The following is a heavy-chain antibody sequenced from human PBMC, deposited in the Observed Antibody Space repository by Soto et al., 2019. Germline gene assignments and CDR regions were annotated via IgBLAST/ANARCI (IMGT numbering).Heavy chain of an antibody. CDR1: GFTFSSYA. CDR2: ISYDGSNK. V-gene: IGHV3-30-3*01. CDR3: ARSPREYYFDY. Sequence: QVQLVESGGGVVQPGRSLRLSCAASGFTFSSYAMHWVRQAPGKGLEWVAVISYDGSNKYYADSVKGRFTISRDNSKNTLYLQMNSLRAEDTAVYYCARSPREYYFDYWGQGTLVTVSS. J-gene: IGHJ4*02.